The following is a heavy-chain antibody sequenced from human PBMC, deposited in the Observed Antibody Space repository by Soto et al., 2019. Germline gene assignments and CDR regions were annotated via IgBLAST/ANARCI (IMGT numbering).Heavy chain of an antibody. CDR1: GGSISSGGYY. V-gene: IGHV4-31*03. J-gene: IGHJ6*02. Sequence: QVQLQESGPGLVKPSQTLSLTCTVSGGSISSGGYYWSWIRQHPGKGLEWIGYIYYSGSTYSNPSLKSRVTISVDTSKNQFSLKLSSVTAADTAVYYFARGGRRSPGMDVWGQGTTVTVYS. CDR2: IYYSGST. CDR3: ARGGRRSPGMDV.